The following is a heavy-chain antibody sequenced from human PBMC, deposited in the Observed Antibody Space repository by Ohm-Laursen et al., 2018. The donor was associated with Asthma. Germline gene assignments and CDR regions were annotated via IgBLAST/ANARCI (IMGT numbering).Heavy chain of an antibody. Sequence: SLRLSCTASGFTFSTSAMHWVRQAPGKGLEWVAVISDDGGNKYYSDSVKGRFTISRDNSKNTLYLQMNSLRAEDTALYYCARIGPEWELPGREYSLHHWGEGTLVTVSS. V-gene: IGHV3-30*03. CDR2: ISDDGGNK. CDR1: GFTFSTSA. CDR3: ARIGPEWELPGREYSLHH. D-gene: IGHD1-26*01. J-gene: IGHJ1*01.